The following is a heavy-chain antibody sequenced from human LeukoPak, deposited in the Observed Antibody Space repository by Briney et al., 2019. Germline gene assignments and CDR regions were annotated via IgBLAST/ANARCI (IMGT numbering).Heavy chain of an antibody. CDR1: GFTFSSYA. Sequence: GGSLRLSCAASGFTFSSYAMHWVRQAPGKGLEWVAFIRYDGSNKYYADSVRGRFTISRDNSKNTLYLQMNSLRPEDTAVYYCATPTVVTPYYFDYWGQGTLVTVSS. CDR2: IRYDGSNK. J-gene: IGHJ4*02. V-gene: IGHV3-30*02. CDR3: ATPTVVTPYYFDY. D-gene: IGHD4-23*01.